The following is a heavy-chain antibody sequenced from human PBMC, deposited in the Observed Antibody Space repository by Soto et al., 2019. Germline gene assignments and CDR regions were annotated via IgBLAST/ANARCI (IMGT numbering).Heavy chain of an antibody. CDR2: IIPILGIA. Sequence: QVQLVQSGAEVKKPGSSVKVSCKASGGTFSSYTISWVRQAPGQGLLWMGRIIPILGIADYAQKFQGRVTITADKYTSTAYMELSSLRSEDTAVYYCAREKRAGDINSYYYYYMAVWGKGTTVTVAS. D-gene: IGHD4-4*01. CDR3: AREKRAGDINSYYYYYMAV. V-gene: IGHV1-69*08. J-gene: IGHJ6*03. CDR1: GGTFSSYT.